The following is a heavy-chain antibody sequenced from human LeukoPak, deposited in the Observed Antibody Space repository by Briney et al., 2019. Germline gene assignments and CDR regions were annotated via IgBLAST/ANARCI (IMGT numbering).Heavy chain of an antibody. J-gene: IGHJ3*02. CDR3: ARTKNDYGDGEAFDI. CDR1: GFTFDDYG. V-gene: IGHV3-20*04. CDR2: SDWNGDNT. Sequence: GGSLRLSCAASGFTFDDYGMSWVRQVPGKGLEWVAGSDWNGDNTGYVDSVKGRFTISRDNAKNSLFLQMNSLRAEDTALYYCARTKNDYGDGEAFDIWGQGTMVIASS. D-gene: IGHD4-17*01.